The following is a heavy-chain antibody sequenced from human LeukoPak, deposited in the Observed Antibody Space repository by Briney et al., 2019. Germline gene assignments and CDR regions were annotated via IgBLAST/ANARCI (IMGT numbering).Heavy chain of an antibody. CDR3: AKAHGSGNYYFYYMDI. CDR2: ITGGADST. D-gene: IGHD3-10*01. CDR1: GFTFDDYA. J-gene: IGHJ6*03. Sequence: GGSLRLSCAASGFTFDDYAMHWVRQAPGKGLEWVSLITGGADSTYYADSVEGRFTISRDNSKNSLYLQMNSLRTEDTALYYCAKAHGSGNYYFYYMDIWGKGTTVTVSS. V-gene: IGHV3-43*02.